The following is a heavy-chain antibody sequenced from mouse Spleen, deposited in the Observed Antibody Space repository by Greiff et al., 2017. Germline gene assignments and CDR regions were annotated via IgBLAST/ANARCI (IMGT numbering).Heavy chain of an antibody. CDR2: IHPNSGST. D-gene: IGHD2-4*01. CDR1: GYTFTSYW. CDR3: ARGGLRRAMDY. Sequence: QVQLQQPGAELVKPGASVKLSCKASGYTFTSYWMHWVKQRPGQGLEWIGMIHPNSGSTNYNEKFKSKATLTVDKSSSTAYMQLSILTSEDSAVYYCARGGLRRAMDYWGQGTSVTVSS. J-gene: IGHJ4*01. V-gene: IGHV1-64*01.